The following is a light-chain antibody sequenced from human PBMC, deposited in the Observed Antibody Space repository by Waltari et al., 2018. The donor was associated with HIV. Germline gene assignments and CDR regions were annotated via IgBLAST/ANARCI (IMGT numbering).Light chain of an antibody. CDR2: ANI. V-gene: IGLV1-40*01. Sequence: QPVLTQPPSVSGAPGQRVTISCTRNRSNIGAGYDVHWSQQLPGTAPKLLIYANIHRPSGVPDRFSVSKSATSASLAITGLQAEDEADYFCQSYDSSLSAYVVFGGGTKLTVL. CDR1: RSNIGAGYD. CDR3: QSYDSSLSAYVV. J-gene: IGLJ2*01.